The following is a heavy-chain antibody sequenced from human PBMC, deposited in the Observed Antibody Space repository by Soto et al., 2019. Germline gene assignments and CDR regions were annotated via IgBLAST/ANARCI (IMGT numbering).Heavy chain of an antibody. V-gene: IGHV1-18*01. J-gene: IGHJ5*02. CDR1: GYTFTNYG. D-gene: IGHD6-19*01. CDR3: ARGPQSSGWRGKWFDA. Sequence: QVQLVQSGAEVKKPGASVKVSCKAAGYTFTNYGISWVRQAPGQGLERMGWIVTYNGNTQSTQKLQGRVTMTTDTYTSTAYMELRSLRSDDTAVYYCARGPQSSGWRGKWFDAWGQGTMVTVSS. CDR2: IVTYNGNT.